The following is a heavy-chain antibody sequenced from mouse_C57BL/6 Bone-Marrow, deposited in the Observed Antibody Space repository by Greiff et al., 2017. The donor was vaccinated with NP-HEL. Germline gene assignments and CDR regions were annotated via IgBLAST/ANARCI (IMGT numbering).Heavy chain of an antibody. D-gene: IGHD1-1*01. CDR1: GYTFTDYY. CDR3: ARRRLRVPGYYAMDY. J-gene: IGHJ4*01. Sequence: EVKLQQSGPELVKPGASVKISCKASGYTFTDYYMNWVKQSHGKSLEWIGDINPNNGGTSYNQKFKGKATLTVDKSSSTAYMELRSLTSEDSAVYYCARRRLRVPGYYAMDYWGQGTSVTVSS. CDR2: INPNNGGT. V-gene: IGHV1-26*01.